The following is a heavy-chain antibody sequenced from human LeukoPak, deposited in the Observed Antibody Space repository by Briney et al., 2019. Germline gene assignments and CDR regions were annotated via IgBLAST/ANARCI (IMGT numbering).Heavy chain of an antibody. J-gene: IGHJ5*02. V-gene: IGHV3-48*01. Sequence: GGSLRLSCAASGFTFSSYSMNWVRQAPGKGLEWVSYISSSSSTIYYADSVKGRFTISRDNAKNSLYLQMNSLRAEDTAVYYCARAGRALANWFDPWGQGTLVTVSS. CDR2: ISSSSSTI. CDR1: GFTFSSYS. CDR3: ARAGRALANWFDP.